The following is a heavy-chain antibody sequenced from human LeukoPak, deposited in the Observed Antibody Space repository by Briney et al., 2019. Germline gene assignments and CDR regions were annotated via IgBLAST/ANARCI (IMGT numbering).Heavy chain of an antibody. V-gene: IGHV1-2*02. D-gene: IGHD6-6*01. CDR3: AREGSIAARRIPTEEYFQH. Sequence: GASVKVSCKASGYTFTGYYMHWVRQAPGQGLEWMGWINPNSGGTNYAQKFQGRVTMTRDTSISTAYMELSRLRSDDTAVYYCAREGSIAARRIPTEEYFQHWGQGTLVTVSP. CDR2: INPNSGGT. CDR1: GYTFTGYY. J-gene: IGHJ1*01.